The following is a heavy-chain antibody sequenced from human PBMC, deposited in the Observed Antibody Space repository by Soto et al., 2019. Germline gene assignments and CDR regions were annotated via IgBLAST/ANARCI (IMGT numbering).Heavy chain of an antibody. Sequence: PGGSLRLSCAASGFTFSTYGMHWVRQAPGKGLEWVALISDDGSKKYYIDSVKGRFIISRDNSKNTLYLQMNRLRSEDTAVYYCAKDNMVVGAAGQYNNMDVWGHGTTVTVSS. J-gene: IGHJ6*02. CDR2: ISDDGSKK. CDR1: GFTFSTYG. CDR3: AKDNMVVGAAGQYNNMDV. D-gene: IGHD2-2*01. V-gene: IGHV3-30*18.